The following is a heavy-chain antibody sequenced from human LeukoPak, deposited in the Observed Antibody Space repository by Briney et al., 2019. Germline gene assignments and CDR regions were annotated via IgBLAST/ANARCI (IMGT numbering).Heavy chain of an antibody. CDR2: ISAYNGNT. CDR3: TRDHSEYIWGSYRRDDY. Sequence: ASVKVSCKASGYTFNSFGISWVRQAPGQGLEWMGWISAYNGNTNYAQKLQSRVTMTTDTSTSTAYMELRSLRSDDTAVYYCTRDHSEYIWGSYRRDDYWGQGTLVTVSS. J-gene: IGHJ4*02. CDR1: GYTFNSFG. V-gene: IGHV1-18*01. D-gene: IGHD3-16*02.